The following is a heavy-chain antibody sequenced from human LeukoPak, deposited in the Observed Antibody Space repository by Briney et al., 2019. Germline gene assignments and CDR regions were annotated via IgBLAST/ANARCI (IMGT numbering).Heavy chain of an antibody. Sequence: GESLKISCKGSGYSFTSYWIGWVRQMPGKGLEWMGIIYPGDSDTRYSPSLQGQVTISADKSISTAYQQWSSLKASDTAMYYCASHNPLTGDDAFDIWGQGTMVTVSS. CDR1: GYSFTSYW. CDR3: ASHNPLTGDDAFDI. J-gene: IGHJ3*02. CDR2: IYPGDSDT. D-gene: IGHD7-27*01. V-gene: IGHV5-51*01.